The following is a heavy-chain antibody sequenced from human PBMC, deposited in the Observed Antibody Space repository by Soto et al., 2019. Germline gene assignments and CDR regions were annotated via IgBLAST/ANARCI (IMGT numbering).Heavy chain of an antibody. CDR3: SKNGGYSYGYAFDI. CDR1: GFTFSSYA. Sequence: GESLKISCAASGFTFSSYAMSWVRQAPGKGLEWGSAIIGSGSSTYYADSVKGRFTITRDNTKNTLVLQMNSLRAEDTAVYYCSKNGGYSYGYAFDIWGQGTMVTVSS. J-gene: IGHJ3*02. V-gene: IGHV3-23*01. D-gene: IGHD5-18*01. CDR2: IIGSGSST.